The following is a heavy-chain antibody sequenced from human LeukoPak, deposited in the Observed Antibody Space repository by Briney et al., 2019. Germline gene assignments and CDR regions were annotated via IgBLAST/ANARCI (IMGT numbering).Heavy chain of an antibody. CDR3: ARAPVTSCRGTYCYPFDY. CDR2: TSSSDAGT. CDR1: GFPLSSYA. V-gene: IGHV3-23*01. Sequence: GGSLRLSCAASGFPLSSYAMSWVRQAPGKGLEWVSATSSSDAGTYYADSVRGRFSISRDNSKNTLYLQMNSLRLEDAAVYFCARAPVTSCRGTYCYPFDYWGQGTQVTVSS. D-gene: IGHD2-21*01. J-gene: IGHJ4*02.